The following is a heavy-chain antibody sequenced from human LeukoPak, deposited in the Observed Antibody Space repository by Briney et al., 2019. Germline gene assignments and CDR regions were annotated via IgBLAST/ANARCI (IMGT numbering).Heavy chain of an antibody. CDR3: AREFPHDYGDYVGPPKDWFDP. V-gene: IGHV1-8*01. J-gene: IGHJ5*02. CDR1: GYTFTIYD. CDR2: MNPNSGNT. Sequence: GASVKVSCKASGYTFTIYDINWVRQATGLGLGWMGWMNPNSGNTGYAQKFQGRVTMTRNTSISTAYMELSSLRSEDTAVYYCAREFPHDYGDYVGPPKDWFDPWGQGTLVTVSS. D-gene: IGHD4-17*01.